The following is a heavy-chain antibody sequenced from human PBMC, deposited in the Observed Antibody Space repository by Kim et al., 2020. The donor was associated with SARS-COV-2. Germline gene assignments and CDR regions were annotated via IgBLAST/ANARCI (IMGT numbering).Heavy chain of an antibody. Sequence: TDHNPSLKSRVTISVDTSKNQFSLKLSSVTAADTAVYYCARLIRLVGLDVWGQGTTVTVSS. D-gene: IGHD1-1*01. J-gene: IGHJ6*02. CDR2: T. CDR3: ARLIRLVGLDV. V-gene: IGHV4-39*01.